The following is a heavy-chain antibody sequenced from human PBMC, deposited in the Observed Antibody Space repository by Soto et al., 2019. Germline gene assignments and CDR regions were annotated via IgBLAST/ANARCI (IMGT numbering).Heavy chain of an antibody. CDR1: GFTFSSHW. D-gene: IGHD3-10*01. V-gene: IGHV3-7*01. J-gene: IGHJ4*02. Sequence: GGSLRLSCVASGFTFSSHWMTWVRQAPGKGLEWVANIKEDGSDIYYADSVKGRFTISRDISMNTMFLQMNSLRLEDTAVYYCVRDKESDWGQGTLVTVSS. CDR3: VRDKESD. CDR2: IKEDGSDI.